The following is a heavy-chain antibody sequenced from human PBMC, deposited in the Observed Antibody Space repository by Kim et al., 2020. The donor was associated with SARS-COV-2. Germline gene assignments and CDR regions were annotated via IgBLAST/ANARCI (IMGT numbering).Heavy chain of an antibody. CDR3: ARESVPYSSGWYSGYAFDI. V-gene: IGHV1-69*13. J-gene: IGHJ3*02. CDR1: GGTFSSYA. CDR2: IIPIFGTA. D-gene: IGHD6-19*01. Sequence: SVKVSCKASGGTFSSYAISWVRQAPGQGLEWMGGIIPIFGTANYAQKFQGRVTITADESTSTAYMELSSLRSEDTAVYYCARESVPYSSGWYSGYAFDIWGQGTMVTVSS.